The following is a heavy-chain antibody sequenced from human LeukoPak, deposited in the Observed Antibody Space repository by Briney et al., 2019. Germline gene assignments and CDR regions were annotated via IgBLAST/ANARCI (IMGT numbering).Heavy chain of an antibody. J-gene: IGHJ5*02. Sequence: ASVKVSCKASGYTFTGYYMHWVRQAPGQGLEWMGWINPDSGGTNNAQKFQGRVTMTRDTSISTAYMELSRLRSDDTAVYYCARDRYAGSSWLDPWGQGTLVTVSS. CDR2: INPDSGGT. CDR3: ARDRYAGSSWLDP. V-gene: IGHV1-2*02. D-gene: IGHD3-16*01. CDR1: GYTFTGYY.